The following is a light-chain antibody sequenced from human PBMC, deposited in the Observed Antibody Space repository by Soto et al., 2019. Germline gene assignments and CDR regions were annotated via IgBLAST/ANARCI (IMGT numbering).Light chain of an antibody. CDR3: QQAYSFPIT. CDR2: GAS. J-gene: IGKJ5*01. CDR1: QSVSSN. V-gene: IGKV3D-15*01. Sequence: EIVMTQSPATLSVSPGERATLSCRASQSVSSNLAWCQQRPGQAPRLLIYGASTRATGIPARFRGSGSGTEFTLSISNLQPEDFATYYCQQAYSFPITFGQGTRLEIK.